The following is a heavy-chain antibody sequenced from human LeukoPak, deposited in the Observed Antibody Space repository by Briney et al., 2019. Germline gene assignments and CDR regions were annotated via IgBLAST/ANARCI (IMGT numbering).Heavy chain of an antibody. CDR2: TNPNSGGT. CDR3: ARDYGIAVAGRAESTIK. CDR1: GYTFTGYY. Sequence: GASVKVSCKASGYTFTGYYMHWVRQAPGQGLEWMGWTNPNSGGTNYAQKFQGRVTMTRDTSISTAYMELSRLRSDDTAVYYCARDYGIAVAGRAESTIKWGQGTLVTVSS. J-gene: IGHJ4*02. D-gene: IGHD6-19*01. V-gene: IGHV1-2*02.